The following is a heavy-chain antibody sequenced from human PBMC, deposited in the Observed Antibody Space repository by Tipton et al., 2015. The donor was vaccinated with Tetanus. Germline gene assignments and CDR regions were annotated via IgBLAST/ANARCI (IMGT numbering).Heavy chain of an antibody. V-gene: IGHV4-31*02. J-gene: IGHJ4*02. CDR1: GGSINNGSFY. CDR2: TYYSGST. CDR3: ARGGLTPYEKDY. D-gene: IGHD3-3*01. Sequence: LRLSCTVSGGSINNGSFYWGWIRQPPGKGLEWIGYTYYSGSTYYNPSLKSRVTISVDTSKNQFSLKLSSVTAADTAVYYCARGGLTPYEKDYWGQGTLVTVSS.